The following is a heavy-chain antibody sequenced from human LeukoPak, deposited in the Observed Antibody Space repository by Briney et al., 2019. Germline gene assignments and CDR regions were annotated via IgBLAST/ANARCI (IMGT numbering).Heavy chain of an antibody. CDR1: GFTFSSSA. Sequence: GGSLRLSXAASGFTFSSSAMSWVRQAPGKGLEWVSAISGSGGSTYYADSVKGRFTISRDNSKNTLYLQMNSLRAEDTAVYYCAKGDYSNYFDYWGQGTLVTVSS. V-gene: IGHV3-23*01. CDR3: AKGDYSNYFDY. CDR2: ISGSGGST. D-gene: IGHD4-11*01. J-gene: IGHJ4*02.